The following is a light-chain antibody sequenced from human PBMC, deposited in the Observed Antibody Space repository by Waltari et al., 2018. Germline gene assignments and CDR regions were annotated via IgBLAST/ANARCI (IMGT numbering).Light chain of an antibody. V-gene: IGKV3-20*01. J-gene: IGKJ1*01. Sequence: EIVLTQSPGTLSLSPGERATLACRASQSVSRALAWYQQKPGQAPRLLIYGASNRATGIPDRFSGSGSGTDFSLTISSLEPEDXXVYYCQHYLRLPATFGQGTKVEIK. CDR3: QHYLRLPAT. CDR2: GAS. CDR1: QSVSRA.